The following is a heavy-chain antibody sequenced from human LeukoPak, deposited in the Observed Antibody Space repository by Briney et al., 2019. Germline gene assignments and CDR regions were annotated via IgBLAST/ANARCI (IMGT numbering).Heavy chain of an antibody. J-gene: IGHJ4*02. Sequence: GGSLRLSCAASGFTFSSYAMHWVRQAPGKGLEYVSAISSNGGSTYYANSVKGRFTISRDNSKNTLYLQMGSLRAEDMAVYYCARVMSPTHAYFAYGGQGPRAPV. CDR3: ARVMSPTHAYFAY. D-gene: IGHD3-16*01. CDR1: GFTFSSYA. CDR2: ISSNGGST. V-gene: IGHV3-64*01.